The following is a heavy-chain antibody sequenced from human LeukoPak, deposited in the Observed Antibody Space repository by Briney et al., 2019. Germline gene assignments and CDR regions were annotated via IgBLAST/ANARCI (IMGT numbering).Heavy chain of an antibody. CDR2: IYSTGDT. J-gene: IGHJ6*03. D-gene: IGHD3-16*01. CDR3: ARHGGSPPYYHYYIDV. CDR1: SYSIASSIYY. V-gene: IGHV4-39*01. Sequence: PSETLSLTCTVSSYSIASSIYYWGWIRQTPVTGLEWIGSIYSTGDTSYNPSLKSRVTMSVDTSKNQFSLKLASVTAADTAVYFCARHGGSPPYYHYYIDVWGKGTTVTVSS.